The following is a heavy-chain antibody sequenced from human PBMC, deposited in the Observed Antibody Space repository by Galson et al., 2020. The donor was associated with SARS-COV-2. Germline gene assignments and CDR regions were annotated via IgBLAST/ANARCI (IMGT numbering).Heavy chain of an antibody. J-gene: IGHJ6*02. V-gene: IGHV4-39*01. D-gene: IGHD3-10*01. Sequence: SETLSLTCTVSGGSISSSSYYWGWIRQPPGQGLEWIGSIYYSGSTYYNPSLKSRVTISVDTSKNQFSLKLSSVTAADTAVYYRAIQAYYYGSGSYCNPYYYYGMDVGGQGTTVTVSS. CDR1: GGSISSSSYY. CDR3: AIQAYYYGSGSYCNPYYYYGMDV. CDR2: IYYSGST.